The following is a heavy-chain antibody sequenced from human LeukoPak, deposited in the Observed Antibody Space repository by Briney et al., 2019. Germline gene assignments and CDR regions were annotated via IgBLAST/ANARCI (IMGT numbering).Heavy chain of an antibody. Sequence: PSETLSLTRTVSGGSISSDDYYWSWIRQPPGKGLEWIGYISYSGNTYYNPSLKSRVTISVDTSKNQFSLKLSSVTVADTAVYYCARDRKYGSESLRRLDYWGQGTLVTVSS. V-gene: IGHV4-30-4*01. J-gene: IGHJ4*02. D-gene: IGHD3-10*01. CDR2: ISYSGNT. CDR1: GGSISSDDYY. CDR3: ARDRKYGSESLRRLDY.